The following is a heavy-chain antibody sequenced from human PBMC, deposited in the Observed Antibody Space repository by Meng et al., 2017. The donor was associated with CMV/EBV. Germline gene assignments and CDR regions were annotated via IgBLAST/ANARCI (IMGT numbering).Heavy chain of an antibody. J-gene: IGHJ4*02. CDR2: INHSGST. CDR1: GGSFSGYY. V-gene: IGHV4-34*01. CDR3: ARGGIAAAGPFDY. Sequence: GQRQQWGAGLLKPSETLSLTCAVYGGSFSGYYWSWIRQPPGKGLEWIGEINHSGSTNYNPSLKSRVTISVDTSKNQFSLKLSSVTAADTAVYYCARGGIAAAGPFDYWGQGTLVTVSS. D-gene: IGHD6-13*01.